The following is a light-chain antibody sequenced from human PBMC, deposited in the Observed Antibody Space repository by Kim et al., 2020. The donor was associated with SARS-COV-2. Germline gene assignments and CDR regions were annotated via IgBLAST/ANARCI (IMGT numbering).Light chain of an antibody. J-gene: IGLJ3*02. CDR1: NIRNKN. CDR2: RDS. Sequence: SYELTQPLSVSVALGQTARITCGGDNIRNKNVHWYQQKPGQAPVLVIYRDSSRPSGIPERFSASNSGNTATLTISRAQAGDEADYHCQVWDSSTWVFGGGTQLTVL. V-gene: IGLV3-9*01. CDR3: QVWDSSTWV.